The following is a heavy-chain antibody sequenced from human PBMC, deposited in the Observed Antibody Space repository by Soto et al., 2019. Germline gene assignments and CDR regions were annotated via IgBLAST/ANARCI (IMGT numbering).Heavy chain of an antibody. Sequence: GASVKVSCKVSGYTLTELSMHLVRQAPGKRLEGVDGVDPEDGEIIYVHKFHGRDTMNEKTSTETAYRELSSLKSDDTAVYDCAMVVRPSYDFLRGIFGPWGQVTLVTGSS. CDR2: VDPEDGEI. V-gene: IGHV1-24*01. CDR3: AMVVRPSYDFLRGIFGP. D-gene: IGHD3-3*01. CDR1: GYTLTELS. J-gene: IGHJ5*02.